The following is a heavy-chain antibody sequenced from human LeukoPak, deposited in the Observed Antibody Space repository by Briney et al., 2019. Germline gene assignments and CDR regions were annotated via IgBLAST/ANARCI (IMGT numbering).Heavy chain of an antibody. CDR2: IKEDGSEE. CDR1: GFSFSSYW. Sequence: GGSLRLSCAASGFSFSSYWMGWVRQAPGKGLEWVANIKEDGSEEYYVDSVKGRFTISRDNAKNSLYLQMNSLRADDTAVYYCARDWMSGRYYGYYFDFWGQGTLVTVSS. V-gene: IGHV3-7*03. CDR3: ARDWMSGRYYGYYFDF. J-gene: IGHJ4*02. D-gene: IGHD3-10*01.